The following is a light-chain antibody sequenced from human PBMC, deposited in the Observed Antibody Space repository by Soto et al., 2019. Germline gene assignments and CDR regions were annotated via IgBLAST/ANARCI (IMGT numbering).Light chain of an antibody. CDR3: ASYTSGSRWV. V-gene: IGLV2-14*01. CDR2: EVS. Sequence: QSALTQPASVSGSPGQSITISCTGTSSDVGGYNYVSWYQQRPGKAPKLMIYEVSDRPSGVSNRFSGSKSGNTASLTISGLRAEDEGDYYCASYTSGSRWVFGGGTKLTVL. J-gene: IGLJ3*02. CDR1: SSDVGGYNY.